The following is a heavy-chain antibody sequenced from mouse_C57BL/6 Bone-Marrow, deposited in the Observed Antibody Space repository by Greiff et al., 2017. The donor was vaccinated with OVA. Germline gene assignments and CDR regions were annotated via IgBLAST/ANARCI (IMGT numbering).Heavy chain of an antibody. J-gene: IGHJ2*01. D-gene: IGHD2-5*01. CDR2: ISDGGSYT. Sequence: EVMLVESGGGLVKPGGSLKLSCAASGFTFSSYAMSWVRQTPEKRLGWVATISDGGSYTYYPDNVKGRFTISRDNAKNNLYLQMSHLKSEDTAMYYCARDKYSNYFDYWGKGTTLTVSS. CDR1: GFTFSSYA. CDR3: ARDKYSNYFDY. V-gene: IGHV5-4*01.